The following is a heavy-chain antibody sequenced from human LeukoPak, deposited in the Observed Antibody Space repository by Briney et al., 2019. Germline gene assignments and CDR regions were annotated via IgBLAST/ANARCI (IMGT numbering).Heavy chain of an antibody. CDR2: INPNSGGT. J-gene: IGHJ6*03. CDR3: ARTNIAARREFYYYMDV. Sequence: ASVKVSCKASGYTFTGYYMHWVRQAPGQGLEWMGWINPNSGGTNYAQKFQGRVTMTRDTSISTAYMELSRLRSDDTAVYYCARTNIAARREFYYYMDVWGKGTTVTVSS. V-gene: IGHV1-2*02. D-gene: IGHD6-6*01. CDR1: GYTFTGYY.